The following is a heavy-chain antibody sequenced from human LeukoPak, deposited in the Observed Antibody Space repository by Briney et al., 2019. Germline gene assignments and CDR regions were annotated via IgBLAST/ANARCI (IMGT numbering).Heavy chain of an antibody. CDR3: ARDYGSGSYYGRFDP. V-gene: IGHV4-59*12. D-gene: IGHD3-10*01. Sequence: PSETLSLTCTVSGGSISSYYWSWIRQPPGKGLEWIGYIYYSGSTNYNPSLKSRVTISVDTSKNQFSLKLSSVTAADTAVYYCARDYGSGSYYGRFDPWGQGTLVTVSS. CDR1: GGSISSYY. J-gene: IGHJ5*02. CDR2: IYYSGST.